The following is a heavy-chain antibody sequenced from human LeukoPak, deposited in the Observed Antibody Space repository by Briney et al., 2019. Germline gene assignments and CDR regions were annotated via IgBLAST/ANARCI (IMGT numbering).Heavy chain of an antibody. J-gene: IGHJ1*01. D-gene: IGHD6-13*01. CDR2: ISSSGSTI. Sequence: EGSLRLSCAASGFTFSSYEMNWVRQAPGKGLEWVSYISSSGSTIYYADSVKGRFTISRDNAKNSLYLQMNSLRAEDMALYYCAKHSHSGSSNFRLSYFQHWGQGTLVTVSS. V-gene: IGHV3-48*03. CDR1: GFTFSSYE. CDR3: AKHSHSGSSNFRLSYFQH.